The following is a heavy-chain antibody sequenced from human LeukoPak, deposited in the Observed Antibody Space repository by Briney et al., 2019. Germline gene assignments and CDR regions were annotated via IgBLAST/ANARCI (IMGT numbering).Heavy chain of an antibody. CDR1: GGFIINGKW. D-gene: IGHD6-13*01. J-gene: IGHJ3*02. Sequence: SGTLSLTCGVSGGFIINGKWWSWVRQPPGKGLEWIGEISHSGSPNYNPSLKGRLTISVDTAKNQFSLKLSSVTAADTAVYYCARVGSIAAAGPIKAFDIWGQGTMVTVSS. CDR3: ARVGSIAAAGPIKAFDI. CDR2: ISHSGSP. V-gene: IGHV4-4*02.